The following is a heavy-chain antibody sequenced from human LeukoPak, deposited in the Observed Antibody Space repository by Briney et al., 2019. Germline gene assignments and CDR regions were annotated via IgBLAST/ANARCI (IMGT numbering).Heavy chain of an antibody. CDR3: SAGGRYNWNDWPYVYGMDV. CDR1: GFTFSSYA. CDR2: ISYDGSNK. J-gene: IGHJ6*02. V-gene: IGHV3-30-3*01. D-gene: IGHD1-1*01. Sequence: GGSLRLSCAASGFTFSSYAMHWVRQAPGKGLEWVAVISYDGSNKYYADSVKGRFTISRDNSKNTLYLQMNSLRAEDTAVYYCSAGGRYNWNDWPYVYGMDVWGQGTTVTVSS.